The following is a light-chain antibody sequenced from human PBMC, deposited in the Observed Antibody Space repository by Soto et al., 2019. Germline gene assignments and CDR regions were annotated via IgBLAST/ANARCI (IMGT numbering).Light chain of an antibody. Sequence: IQLTQSPSSLSASVGDRVTITCRASQGISSYLAWYQQKPGKAPKLLIYAASTLQSGVPSRFSGSGSGTDFTLTISSLQPEDFATYYCQQTLSVPRTFGLGTKVEIK. CDR1: QGISSY. V-gene: IGKV1-9*01. CDR3: QQTLSVPRT. J-gene: IGKJ1*01. CDR2: AAS.